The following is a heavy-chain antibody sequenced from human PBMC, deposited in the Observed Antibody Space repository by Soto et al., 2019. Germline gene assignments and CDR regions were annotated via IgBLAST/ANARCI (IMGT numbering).Heavy chain of an antibody. CDR2: ILPVFGTA. CDR1: GRTYSTYA. Sequence: QVQLVQSGAEVKKPGSSVKVSCRASGRTYSTYAMAWLRQAPGQGLEWMGGILPVFGTADYAPKFQGRVTITADESTNTAYLERSSLTSEDTAVYYCAGGHEYGGNADAFDIWGQGTMVTVSS. CDR3: AGGHEYGGNADAFDI. D-gene: IGHD4-17*01. J-gene: IGHJ3*02. V-gene: IGHV1-69*12.